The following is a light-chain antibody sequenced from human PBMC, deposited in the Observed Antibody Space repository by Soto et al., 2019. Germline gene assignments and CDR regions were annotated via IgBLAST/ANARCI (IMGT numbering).Light chain of an antibody. CDR2: DAS. CDR3: QQYDNLPLT. CDR1: QDIKIY. V-gene: IGKV1-33*01. J-gene: IGKJ4*01. Sequence: DIQMTQSPSSLSASVGDRVTTTCQASQDIKIYLNWYQQKSGKAPKLLIYDASDLETGVPSRFSGSGSGTDFTFTINSLQPEDIATYYCQQYDNLPLTFGGGTKVEIK.